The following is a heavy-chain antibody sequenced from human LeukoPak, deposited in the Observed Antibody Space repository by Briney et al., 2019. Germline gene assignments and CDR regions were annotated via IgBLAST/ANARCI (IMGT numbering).Heavy chain of an antibody. D-gene: IGHD6-19*01. CDR1: GGSISSYY. CDR2: IYYSGST. V-gene: IGHV4-59*01. Sequence: SETLSLTCTVSGGSISSYYWSWIRQPPGKGLEWIGYIYYSGSTNYNPSLKSRATISVDTSKNQFSLKLSSVTAADTAVYYCARAVAVYSFDYWGQGTLVTVSS. CDR3: ARAVAVYSFDY. J-gene: IGHJ4*02.